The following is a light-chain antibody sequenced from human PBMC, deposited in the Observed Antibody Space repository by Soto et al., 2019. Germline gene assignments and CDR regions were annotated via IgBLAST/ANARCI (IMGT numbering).Light chain of an antibody. J-gene: IGKJ1*01. CDR2: AAS. CDR1: QGIRND. V-gene: IGKV1-6*01. CDR3: LQEYNCPVT. Sequence: AIQMTQSPSSLSASVGERVTITCRASQGIRNDLGWYQQKPGKAPKLLIYAASSLQSGLPSRFSGSGSGTDFTLTISSLQPEDFATYYCLQEYNCPVTFCQGTKVDIK.